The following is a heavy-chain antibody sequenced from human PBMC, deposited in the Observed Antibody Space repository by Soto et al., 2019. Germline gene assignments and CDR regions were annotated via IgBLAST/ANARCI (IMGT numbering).Heavy chain of an antibody. CDR3: ARGFGVGPPLHFLEVPAAVDY. CDR2: INHSGST. CDR1: GGSFSGYY. D-gene: IGHD3-16*01. V-gene: IGHV4-34*01. J-gene: IGHJ4*02. Sequence: PSETLSLTCAVYGGSFSGYYWSWIRQPPGKGLEWIGEINHSGSTNYNPSLRSRVTISVDTSKNQFSLKLSSVTAADTAVYYCARGFGVGPPLHFLEVPAAVDYWGQGTLVTVSS.